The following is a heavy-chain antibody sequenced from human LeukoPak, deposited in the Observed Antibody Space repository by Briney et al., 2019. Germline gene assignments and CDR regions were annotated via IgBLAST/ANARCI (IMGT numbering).Heavy chain of an antibody. CDR3: AKDPYRVVVATGNYLDP. CDR1: GFTFSSYG. D-gene: IGHD2-15*01. V-gene: IGHV3-30*18. CDR2: ISHDGSNI. Sequence: GGSLRLFCAASGFTFSSYGMHWVRQAPGKGLEWVAVISHDGSNIHYGDSVQGRFTISRDNSKNTLYLQMNSLRAEDTAMYYCAKDPYRVVVATGNYLDPWGQGTLVTVSS. J-gene: IGHJ5*02.